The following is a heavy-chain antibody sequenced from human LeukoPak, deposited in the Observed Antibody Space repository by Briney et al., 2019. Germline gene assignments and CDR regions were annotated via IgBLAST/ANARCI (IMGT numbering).Heavy chain of an antibody. V-gene: IGHV6-1*01. CDR1: GDSVSSNSAA. CDR2: TYYRSKWYN. Sequence: SQTLSLTCAISGDSVSSNSAAWNWIRQSPSRGLEWLGRTYYRSKWYNDYAVSVKSRITINPDTSKNQFSLQLNSVTPGDTAVYCCARGGYSGYDYIGYWGQGTLVTVSS. CDR3: ARGGYSGYDYIGY. J-gene: IGHJ4*02. D-gene: IGHD5-12*01.